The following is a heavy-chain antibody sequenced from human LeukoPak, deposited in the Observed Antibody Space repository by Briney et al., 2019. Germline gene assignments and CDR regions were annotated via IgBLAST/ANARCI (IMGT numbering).Heavy chain of an antibody. Sequence: SETLSLTCAVYGGSFSGYYWSWIRQPPGKGLEWIGEINHIGSTNYNPSLKSRVTISVDTSKNQFSLKLSSVTAADTAVYYCARGADYYDSSGYSAFWFDPWGQGTLVTVSS. CDR1: GGSFSGYY. J-gene: IGHJ5*02. D-gene: IGHD3-22*01. CDR2: INHIGST. CDR3: ARGADYYDSSGYSAFWFDP. V-gene: IGHV4-34*01.